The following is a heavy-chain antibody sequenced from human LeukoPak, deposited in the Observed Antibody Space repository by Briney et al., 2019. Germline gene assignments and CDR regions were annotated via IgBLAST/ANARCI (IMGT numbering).Heavy chain of an antibody. Sequence: PGGSLRLSCVASGFTFSSYNMNWVRQAPGKGLEWVSYISGSSSTIYYADSVKGRFTISRDNAKNSLYLQMNSLRADDTAVYYCARDRGPVEQQLGNYYYGMDVWGQGTTVTVSS. CDR2: ISGSSSTI. CDR3: ARDRGPVEQQLGNYYYGMDV. D-gene: IGHD6-13*01. J-gene: IGHJ6*02. CDR1: GFTFSSYN. V-gene: IGHV3-48*01.